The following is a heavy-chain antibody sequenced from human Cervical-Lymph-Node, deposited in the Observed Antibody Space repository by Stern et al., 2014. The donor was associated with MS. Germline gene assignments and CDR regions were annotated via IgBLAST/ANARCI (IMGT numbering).Heavy chain of an antibody. Sequence: QVQLVESGAEVRKPGSSVTVSCKASGGTFSASSISWVRQAPGQGLEWVGGIIPIFGAADYAQSFQGSVAITADDTTVTAYMELTSLTSEDTAVYYCARGAYCGGDCYWGWYDLGGQGTLVTVSS. V-gene: IGHV1-69*01. CDR1: GGTFSASS. D-gene: IGHD2-21*02. CDR2: IIPIFGAA. CDR3: ARGAYCGGDCYWGWYDL. J-gene: IGHJ5*02.